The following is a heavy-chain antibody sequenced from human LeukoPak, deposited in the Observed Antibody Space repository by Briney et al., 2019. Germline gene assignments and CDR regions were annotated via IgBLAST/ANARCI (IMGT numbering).Heavy chain of an antibody. D-gene: IGHD3-3*01. V-gene: IGHV3-30*02. CDR3: AKDSASYHDFWSGYKPDLGY. J-gene: IGHJ4*02. CDR1: GFIFSNYG. CDR2: IRYDGSNK. Sequence: GGSLRLSCAASGFIFSNYGMHWVRQAPGKGLQWVAFIRYDGSNKYFADSVKGRFTISRDNSKNTPYLQMNSLRAEDTAVYYCAKDSASYHDFWSGYKPDLGYWGLGTLVIVSS.